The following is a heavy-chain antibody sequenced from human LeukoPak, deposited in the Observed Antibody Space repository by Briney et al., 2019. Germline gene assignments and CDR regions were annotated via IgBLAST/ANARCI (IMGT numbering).Heavy chain of an antibody. J-gene: IGHJ6*03. V-gene: IGHV3-11*01. CDR1: GFTFSDYY. D-gene: IGHD1-1*01. Sequence: GGSLRLSCAASGFTFSDYYMSWIRRAPGKGLEWVSYISSSGSTIYYADSVKGRFTISRDNAKNSLYLQMNSLRAEDTAVYYCVRLGNWNSPRAHMDVWGKGTTVTVSS. CDR3: VRLGNWNSPRAHMDV. CDR2: ISSSGSTI.